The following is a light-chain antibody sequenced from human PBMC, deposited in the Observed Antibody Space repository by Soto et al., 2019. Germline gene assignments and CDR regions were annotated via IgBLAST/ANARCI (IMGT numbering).Light chain of an antibody. J-gene: IGKJ5*01. Sequence: DIQMTQSPSSLSASVGDRLAITCRASQNISSYLNWYQQKPGKAPKLLIYAASSLQSGVPSRFSGSGSGTDFTLTISSLQPEDFATYYCQQSYSTPITFGQGTRLE. CDR3: QQSYSTPIT. CDR1: QNISSY. CDR2: AAS. V-gene: IGKV1-39*01.